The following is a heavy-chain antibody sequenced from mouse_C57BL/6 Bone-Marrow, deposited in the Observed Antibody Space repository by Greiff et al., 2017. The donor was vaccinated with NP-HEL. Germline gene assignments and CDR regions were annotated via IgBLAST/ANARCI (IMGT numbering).Heavy chain of an antibody. CDR2: IYPRSGNT. V-gene: IGHV1-81*01. CDR3: AREDFCYYGSSSYYFDY. D-gene: IGHD1-1*01. J-gene: IGHJ2*01. Sequence: QVQLQQSGAELARPGASVKLSCKASGYTFTSYGISWVKQRTGQGLEWIGEIYPRSGNTYYNEKFKGKATLTADKSSSTAYMELRSLTSEDSAVYFCAREDFCYYGSSSYYFDYWGQGTTLTVSS. CDR1: GYTFTSYG.